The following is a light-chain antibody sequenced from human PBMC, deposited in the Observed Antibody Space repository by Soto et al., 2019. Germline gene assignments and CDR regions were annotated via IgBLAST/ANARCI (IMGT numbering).Light chain of an antibody. CDR3: CSYAGSRTYV. Sequence: QSALTQPASVSGPLGQSIVISCTGSSSDIGSYDLVSWYQRYPGKAPKVVIFEGTKRPSGVSNRFSGSKSGNTASLTISGLQTEDEADYYCCSYAGSRTYVFGAGTKGTVL. CDR1: SSDIGSYDL. CDR2: EGT. J-gene: IGLJ1*01. V-gene: IGLV2-23*01.